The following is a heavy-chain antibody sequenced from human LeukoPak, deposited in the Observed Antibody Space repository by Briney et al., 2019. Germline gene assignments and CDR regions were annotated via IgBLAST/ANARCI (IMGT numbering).Heavy chain of an antibody. V-gene: IGHV1-2*02. Sequence: ASVKVSCRASGYTFTAYYMHCVRQAPGQGLEWMGWIDARSGDTKYAQKFQARVTITRDTSIGTAYMELRSLVSDDTAVYYCGSEAFCAGGRCSLHRVASWGPGTLVTVSS. J-gene: IGHJ4*02. CDR1: GYTFTAYY. CDR2: IDARSGDT. D-gene: IGHD2-8*02. CDR3: GSEAFCAGGRCSLHRVAS.